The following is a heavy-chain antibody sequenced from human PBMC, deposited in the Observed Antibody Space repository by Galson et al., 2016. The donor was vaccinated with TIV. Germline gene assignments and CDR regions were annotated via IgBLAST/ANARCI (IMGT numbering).Heavy chain of an antibody. Sequence: SLRLSCAAFGFTFSAYAMHWVRQAPGKGLEWVSTISSSGRFVCYADSLKGRFTISRDSATSSLHLQMNSLRAEDSGIYYCARVRGDGEYSYGAFVYWGQGTLVTVSS. CDR1: GFTFSAYA. CDR2: ISSSGRFV. CDR3: ARVRGDGEYSYGAFVY. J-gene: IGHJ4*02. V-gene: IGHV3-21*01. D-gene: IGHD2/OR15-2a*01.